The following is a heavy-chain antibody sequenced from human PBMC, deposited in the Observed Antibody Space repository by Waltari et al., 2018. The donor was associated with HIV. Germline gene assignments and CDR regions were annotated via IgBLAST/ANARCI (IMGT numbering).Heavy chain of an antibody. CDR1: GFTFSSYE. CDR2: ISSSGSSI. D-gene: IGHD5-18*01. V-gene: IGHV3-48*03. Sequence: EVKLVESGGGLVQPGGSVRLSCAASGFTFSSYEVNWVRQAPGKGLEWISYISSSGSSIYYADSVKGRFTISRDNGKKSLYLQMNILRAEDTAVYYCAKVREKQLWIRNWDFDLWGRGTLVTVSS. CDR3: AKVREKQLWIRNWDFDL. J-gene: IGHJ2*01.